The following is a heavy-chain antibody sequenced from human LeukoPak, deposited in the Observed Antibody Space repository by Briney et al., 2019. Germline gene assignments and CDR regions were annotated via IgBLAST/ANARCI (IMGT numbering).Heavy chain of an antibody. CDR1: GGSIDTSDYY. V-gene: IGHV4-39*07. J-gene: IGHJ4*02. D-gene: IGHD3-9*01. CDR2: IYFSGST. Sequence: PSETLSLTCTISGGSIDTSDYYWGWIRQPPGKGLEWVGSIYFSGSTYYNPSLKSRVTISVDTSKNQFSLKLSSVTAADTAVYYCARGIRYFDWHIFDYWGQGTLVTVSS. CDR3: ARGIRYFDWHIFDY.